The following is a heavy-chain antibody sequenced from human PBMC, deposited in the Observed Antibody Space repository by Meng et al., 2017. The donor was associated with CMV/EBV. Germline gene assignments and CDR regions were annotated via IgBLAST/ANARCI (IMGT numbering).Heavy chain of an antibody. CDR3: AKRGGYCSSTSCQYYYGMDV. Sequence: GGSLRLSCAASGFTFSSYAMHWVRQAPGKGLEWVAFIRYDGSNKYYADSVKGRFTISRDNSKNTLYLQMNSLRAEDTAVYYCAKRGGYCSSTSCQYYYGMDVWGQGTTVTVSS. CDR2: IRYDGSNK. CDR1: GFTFSSYA. J-gene: IGHJ6*02. D-gene: IGHD2-2*01. V-gene: IGHV3-30*02.